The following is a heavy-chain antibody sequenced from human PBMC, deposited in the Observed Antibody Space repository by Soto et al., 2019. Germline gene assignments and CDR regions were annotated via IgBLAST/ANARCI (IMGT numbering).Heavy chain of an antibody. D-gene: IGHD2-21*01. CDR2: VSENGGSRGGT. J-gene: IGHJ3*02. Sequence: EVQLLESGGGLVQPGGSLRLSCTASGFTFSSSAMSWVRQAPGQGLEWVASVSENGGSRGGTYYADSVKGRFTISRDNSKNTLYLQMDSLRGADTAAYYCASAKAVVIAALGIWGQGTMVTVSS. V-gene: IGHV3-23*01. CDR1: GFTFSSSA. CDR3: ASAKAVVIAALGI.